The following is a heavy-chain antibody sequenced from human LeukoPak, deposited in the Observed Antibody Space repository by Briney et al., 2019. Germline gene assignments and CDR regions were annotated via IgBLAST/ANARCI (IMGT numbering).Heavy chain of an antibody. CDR1: GYTFTSYG. V-gene: IGHV1-8*03. Sequence: GASVKVSCKASGYTFTSYGINWVRQAPGQGLEWMGWMNPNSGNTGYAQKFQGRVTITRNTSISTAYMELSSLRSEDTAVYYCARGRDYMDVWGKGTTVTVSS. CDR2: MNPNSGNT. J-gene: IGHJ6*03. CDR3: ARGRDYMDV.